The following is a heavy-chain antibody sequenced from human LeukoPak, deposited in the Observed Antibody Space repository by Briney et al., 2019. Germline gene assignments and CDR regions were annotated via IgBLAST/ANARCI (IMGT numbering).Heavy chain of an antibody. D-gene: IGHD1-1*01. V-gene: IGHV1-69*01. Sequence: SVKVSCKASGGTFSSYAISWVRQAPGQGLEWMGGIIPIFGTANYAQKFQGRVTVTADESTSTAYMELSSLRSEDTAVYYCARDHRPGPYNWNDGGFDYWGQGTLVTVSS. CDR1: GGTFSSYA. CDR3: ARDHRPGPYNWNDGGFDY. J-gene: IGHJ4*02. CDR2: IIPIFGTA.